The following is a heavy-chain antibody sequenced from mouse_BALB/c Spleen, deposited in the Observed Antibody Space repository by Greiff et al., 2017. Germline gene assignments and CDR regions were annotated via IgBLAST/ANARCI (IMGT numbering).Heavy chain of an antibody. V-gene: IGHV3-2*02. D-gene: IGHD2-1*01. CDR2: ISYSGST. Sequence: DVKLQESGPGLVKPSQSLSLTCTVTGYSITSDYAWNWIRQFPGNKLEWMGYISYSGSTSYNPSLKSRISITRDTSKNQFFLQLNSVTTEDTATYYCARKRDYGKNAMDYWGQGTSVTVSS. CDR3: ARKRDYGKNAMDY. CDR1: GYSITSDYA. J-gene: IGHJ4*01.